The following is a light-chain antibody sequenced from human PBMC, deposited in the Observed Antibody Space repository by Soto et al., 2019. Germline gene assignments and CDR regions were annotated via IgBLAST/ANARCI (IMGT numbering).Light chain of an antibody. Sequence: QSVLTQPPSVSGAPGQRVTISGTGSSSNIGAGYDVHWYQQLPGTAPKLLIYGNSNRPSGVPDRFSGSKSGTSASLAITGLQAEDEADYYCQSSDSSLNVFGTGTKVTV. CDR2: GNS. CDR1: SSNIGAGYD. V-gene: IGLV1-40*01. J-gene: IGLJ1*01. CDR3: QSSDSSLNV.